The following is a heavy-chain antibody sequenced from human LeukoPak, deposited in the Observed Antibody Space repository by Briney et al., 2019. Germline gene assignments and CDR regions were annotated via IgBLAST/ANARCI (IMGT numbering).Heavy chain of an antibody. CDR1: GGSISLYY. CDR2: IYNSGST. CDR3: ARHGGSYSFDS. J-gene: IGHJ4*02. Sequence: SETLSLTCTVSGGSISLYYWSWLRQPPGKGLEWIGFIYNSGSTNYNPSLKSRVTMSVDTSKNQFSLKLSSVTAADTAVYYCARHGGSYSFDSWGQGTLVTVSS. V-gene: IGHV4-59*08. D-gene: IGHD1-26*01.